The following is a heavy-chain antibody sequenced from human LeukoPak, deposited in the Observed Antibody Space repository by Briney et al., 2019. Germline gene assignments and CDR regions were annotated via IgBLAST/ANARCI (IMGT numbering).Heavy chain of an antibody. CDR2: ITPLSATP. CDR3: AGDPPGTPVGFDV. CDR1: AGMFNTYA. D-gene: IGHD3-10*01. Sequence: SVKVSCKASAGMFNTYAISWVRQAPGHGLEWMGRITPLSATPSQSQWIQGRVTITADISTNTVYSDLSSLRSEDTALYFCAGDPPGTPVGFDVWGQGTMVTVSS. V-gene: IGHV1-69*06. J-gene: IGHJ3*01.